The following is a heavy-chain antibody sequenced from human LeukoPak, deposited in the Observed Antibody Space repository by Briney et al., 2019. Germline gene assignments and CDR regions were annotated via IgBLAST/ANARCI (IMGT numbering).Heavy chain of an antibody. V-gene: IGHV3-66*01. Sequence: GRSLRLSCAASGFTFDDYAMHWVRQAPGKGLEWVSVIYSGGSTYYADSVKGRFTISRDNSKNTLYLQMNSLRAEDTAVYYCARNDYYDSNGYAFDIWGQGTMVTVSS. CDR3: ARNDYYDSNGYAFDI. CDR1: GFTFDDYA. J-gene: IGHJ3*02. CDR2: IYSGGST. D-gene: IGHD3-22*01.